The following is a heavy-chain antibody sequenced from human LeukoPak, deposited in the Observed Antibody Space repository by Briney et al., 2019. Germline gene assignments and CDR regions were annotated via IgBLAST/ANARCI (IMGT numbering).Heavy chain of an antibody. Sequence: GGSLRLSCAASGFTFSSYSMNWVRQAPGKGLQWVSYISDSGAAMYYADSVKGRFTVSRDNAKNSLYLQMNSLRDGDTAVYYCARDSTNSFDYWGQGALVTVSS. V-gene: IGHV3-48*02. J-gene: IGHJ4*02. CDR1: GFTFSSYS. CDR3: ARDSTNSFDY. CDR2: ISDSGAAM.